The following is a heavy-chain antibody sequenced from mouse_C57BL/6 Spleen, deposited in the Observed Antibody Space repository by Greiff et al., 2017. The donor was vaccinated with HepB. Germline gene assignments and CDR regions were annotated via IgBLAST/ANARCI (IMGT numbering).Heavy chain of an antibody. CDR1: GYAFSSYW. V-gene: IGHV1-80*01. D-gene: IGHD1-1*01. CDR2: IYPGDGDT. J-gene: IGHJ4*01. CDR3: ARSGYYGSEAMDY. Sequence: QVQLQQSGAELVKPGASVKISCKASGYAFSSYWMNWVKQRPGKGLECIGQIYPGDGDTNYNGKFKGKATLTADKSSSTAYMQLSSLTSEDSAVYFCARSGYYGSEAMDYWGQGTSVTVSS.